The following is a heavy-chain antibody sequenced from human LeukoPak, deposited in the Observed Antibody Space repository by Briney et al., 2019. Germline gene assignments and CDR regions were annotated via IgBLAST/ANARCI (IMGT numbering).Heavy chain of an antibody. V-gene: IGHV3-9*01. CDR2: ISWNSGSI. CDR1: GFTFDDYA. Sequence: GRSLRLSCAASGFTFDDYAMHWVRQAPGKGLEWVSGISWNSGSIGYADSVKGRFTISRDNAKNSLYLQMNSLRAEDTALYYCLPESVAGTNYWGQGTLVTVSS. CDR3: LPESVAGTNY. D-gene: IGHD6-19*01. J-gene: IGHJ4*02.